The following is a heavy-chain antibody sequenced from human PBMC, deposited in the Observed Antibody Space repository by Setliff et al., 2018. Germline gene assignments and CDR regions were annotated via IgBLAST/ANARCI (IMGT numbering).Heavy chain of an antibody. CDR2: TIPNFGTT. CDR1: GGTFSSYG. CDR3: AREGVDSRSSTDYRYYMDL. D-gene: IGHD5-12*01. V-gene: IGHV1-69*05. J-gene: IGHJ6*03. Sequence: SVKVSCKASGGTFSSYGISWVRQAPGQGLEWLGGTIPNFGTTNYAQEFQGRVTIFTDESTSTAYMELSSLRFEDTAVYYCAREGVDSRSSTDYRYYMDLWGKGTTVTV.